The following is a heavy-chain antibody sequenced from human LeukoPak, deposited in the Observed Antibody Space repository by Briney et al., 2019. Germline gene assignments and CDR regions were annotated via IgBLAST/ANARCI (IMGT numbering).Heavy chain of an antibody. CDR1: GFTFSNFW. CDR3: AKDGDY. V-gene: IGHV3-7*03. J-gene: IGHJ4*02. Sequence: GGSLRLSCAASGFTFSNFWMSWVRQAPGKGLEWVTNIKVDGSEKYYVDSVKGRFTISRDNSKNTLYLQMNSLRAEDTAVYYCAKDGDYWGQGTLVTVSS. CDR2: IKVDGSEK.